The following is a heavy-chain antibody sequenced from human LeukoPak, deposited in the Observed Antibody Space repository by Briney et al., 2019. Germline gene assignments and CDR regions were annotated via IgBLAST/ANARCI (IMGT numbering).Heavy chain of an antibody. D-gene: IGHD2-2*01. V-gene: IGHV4-39*01. CDR3: ARHNDYASLMDA. CDR1: GVSVTTSGYY. Sequence: PSETLSLTCTVFGVSVTTSGYYGAWIRQPPGRGLEWIGSISYSGITYYKPSLRGRVTISGDTAKNQFSLKLSSVTAADTAVYYRARHNDYASLMDAWGQGTTVTVSS. J-gene: IGHJ6*02. CDR2: ISYSGIT.